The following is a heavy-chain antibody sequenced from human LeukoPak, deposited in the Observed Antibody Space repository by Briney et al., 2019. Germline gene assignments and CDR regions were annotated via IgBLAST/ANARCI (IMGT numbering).Heavy chain of an antibody. J-gene: IGHJ5*02. CDR3: AREAVAGTDAWFDP. Sequence: GGSLRLSCAASGFTVSSKYMSWVRQAPGKGLEWVSVIYSGGSTYYADSVKGRFTISRDNSKNTLYLQMNSLRAEDTAVYYCAREAVAGTDAWFDPWGQGTLVTVSS. CDR1: GFTVSSKY. V-gene: IGHV3-53*01. CDR2: IYSGGST. D-gene: IGHD6-19*01.